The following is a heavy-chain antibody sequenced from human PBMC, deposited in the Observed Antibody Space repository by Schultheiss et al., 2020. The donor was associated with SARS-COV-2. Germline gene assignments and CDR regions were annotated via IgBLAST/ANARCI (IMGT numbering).Heavy chain of an antibody. D-gene: IGHD1-26*01. J-gene: IGHJ4*02. CDR2: IYYSGRT. CDR1: GGSISSGGYH. CDR3: ARGRLIVGATRRNYFDY. V-gene: IGHV4-31*03. Sequence: SETLSLTCTVSGGSISSGGYHWSWIRQYPGKGLEWIGYIYYSGRTSYNPSLKRRVTISLDTSKNQFSLKLNSATAADTAVYYCARGRLIVGATRRNYFDYWGQGTLVTVSS.